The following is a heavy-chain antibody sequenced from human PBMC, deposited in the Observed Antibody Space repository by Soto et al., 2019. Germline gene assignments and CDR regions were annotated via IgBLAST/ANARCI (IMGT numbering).Heavy chain of an antibody. J-gene: IGHJ4*02. CDR3: ARYCSSASCYRGFDY. CDR1: GYTFTSYA. Sequence: QVPLVQSGAEVKKPGASVKVSCKASGYTFTSYAIRWARQAPGQRLEWMGWINAGNGNTKYSQEFQGRVTITRDTSASTVYMELSSLRSEDTAVYYCARYCSSASCYRGFDYWGQGTLVTVSS. D-gene: IGHD2-2*01. V-gene: IGHV1-3*01. CDR2: INAGNGNT.